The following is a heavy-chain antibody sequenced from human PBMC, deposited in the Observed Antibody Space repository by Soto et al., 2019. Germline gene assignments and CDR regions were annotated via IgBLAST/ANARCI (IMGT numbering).Heavy chain of an antibody. CDR3: TTDSYSTLTVVRFDY. Sequence: GGSLRLSGAASGFAFSNAWINWVRQAPGKGLEGVSRIKSKVHGGTTDFAAPVRGKFAISRDDSRNMVYMQMNSLNTEDTAVYYCTTDSYSTLTVVRFDYCGHGTLVTVSS. CDR1: GFAFSNAW. J-gene: IGHJ4*01. D-gene: IGHD2-8*01. V-gene: IGHV3-15*07. CDR2: IKSKVHGGTT.